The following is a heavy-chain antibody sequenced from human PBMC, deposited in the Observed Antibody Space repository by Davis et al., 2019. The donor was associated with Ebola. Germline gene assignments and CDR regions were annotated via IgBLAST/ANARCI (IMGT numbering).Heavy chain of an antibody. CDR3: ARAYGDQIYYYGMDV. V-gene: IGHV1-2*04. J-gene: IGHJ6*02. Sequence: ASVKVSCKASGYTFTGYYMHWVRQAPGQGLEWMGWINPNSGGTNYAQKFQGWVTMTRDTSISTAYMELSRLRSDDTAVYYCARAYGDQIYYYGMDVWGQGTTVTVSS. CDR2: INPNSGGT. CDR1: GYTFTGYY. D-gene: IGHD4-17*01.